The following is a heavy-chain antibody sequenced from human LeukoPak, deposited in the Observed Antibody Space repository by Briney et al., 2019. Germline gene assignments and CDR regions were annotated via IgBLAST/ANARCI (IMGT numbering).Heavy chain of an antibody. V-gene: IGHV1-18*01. J-gene: IGHJ3*01. D-gene: IGHD2-15*01. CDR2: ISPYSGKT. CDR1: DNTFAGKG. CDR3: VREEWCSGGGCYLNAFEV. Sequence: ASVKVSCKASDNTFAGKGVIWVRQAPGQGLEWMAYISPYSGKTRYVQNIQGRVTVTTDTTTTTSYLELRSLTSDDTAVYYRVREEWCSGGGCYLNAFEVWGQGTMVTVSS.